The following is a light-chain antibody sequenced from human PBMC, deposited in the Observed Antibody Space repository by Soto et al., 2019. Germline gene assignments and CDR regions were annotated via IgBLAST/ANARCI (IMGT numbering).Light chain of an antibody. CDR3: GTWESSLNTFV. J-gene: IGLJ1*01. CDR1: SSNIGMDY. Sequence: QSVLTQPPSVSAAPGQKVTMSCSGSSSNIGMDYVSWHQQLPGTAPKLLIYENDKRPSGIPDRFSGSKSGTSATLGISGLQTGDEADYYCGTWESSLNTFVFGTGTKLTVL. CDR2: END. V-gene: IGLV1-51*02.